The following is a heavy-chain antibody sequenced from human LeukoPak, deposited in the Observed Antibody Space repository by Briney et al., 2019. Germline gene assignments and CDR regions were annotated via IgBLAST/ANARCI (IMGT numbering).Heavy chain of an antibody. Sequence: GGSLRLSCAASGFTFDDYAMHWVRQAPGKGLEWVSLISGDGGSTYYADSVKGRFTISRDNSKNSLYLQMNNLRTEDTALYYCAKGQYYDILTGPPAYFDYWGQRTLVTVSS. D-gene: IGHD3-9*01. V-gene: IGHV3-43*02. CDR3: AKGQYYDILTGPPAYFDY. CDR1: GFTFDDYA. J-gene: IGHJ4*02. CDR2: ISGDGGST.